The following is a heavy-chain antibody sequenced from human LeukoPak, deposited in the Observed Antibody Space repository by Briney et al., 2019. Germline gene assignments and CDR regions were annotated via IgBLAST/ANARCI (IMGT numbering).Heavy chain of an antibody. Sequence: GGSLRFSCAASGFTFSSYTMHWVRQAPGKGLEWVTVISYDGNNKYYADSVRGRFTISRDNSKNTLYLQMNSLRPEDTAVYYCARTGSLTMNWFDPWGQGTLVTVSS. CDR2: ISYDGNNK. CDR3: ARTGSLTMNWFDP. J-gene: IGHJ5*02. D-gene: IGHD1-14*01. V-gene: IGHV3-30*04. CDR1: GFTFSSYT.